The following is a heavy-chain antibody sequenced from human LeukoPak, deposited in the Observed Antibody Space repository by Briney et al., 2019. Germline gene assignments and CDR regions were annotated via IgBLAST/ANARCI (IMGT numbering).Heavy chain of an antibody. V-gene: IGHV4-4*07. Sequence: PSETLSLTCTVSGGSISSYYWSWIRQPASRGLAGIGRIYTSGSTNYNPSLKSRVTMSVDTSKNQFSLKLSSVTAADTAVYYCARDMVRGNWFDPWGQGTLVTVSS. CDR1: GGSISSYY. CDR3: ARDMVRGNWFDP. CDR2: IYTSGST. J-gene: IGHJ5*02. D-gene: IGHD3-10*01.